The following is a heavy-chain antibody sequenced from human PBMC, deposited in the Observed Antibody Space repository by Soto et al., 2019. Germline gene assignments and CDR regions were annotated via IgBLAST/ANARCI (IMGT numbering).Heavy chain of an antibody. V-gene: IGHV1-69*13. D-gene: IGHD6-19*01. CDR2: IIPIFGTA. Sequence: SVKGSGKASGVTFSSYAISWVRQAPGQGLEWMGGIIPIFGTANYAQKFQGRVTITADESTSTAYMELSSLRSEDTAVYYCARDEIAVAGMRGSTWGQGTLVTVSS. CDR3: ARDEIAVAGMRGST. J-gene: IGHJ5*02. CDR1: GVTFSSYA.